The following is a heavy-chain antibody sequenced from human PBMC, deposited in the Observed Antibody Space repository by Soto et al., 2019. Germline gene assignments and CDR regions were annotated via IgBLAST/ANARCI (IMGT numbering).Heavy chain of an antibody. Sequence: QLQLQESGPGLVKPSETLSLTCTVSGGSISSSSYYWGWIRQPPGKVLEWIGSIYYSGSTYYNPSLKSRVTISVDTSKNQFSLKLSSVTAADTAVYYCARLIYYYDSSGYPYYFDYWGQGTLVTVSS. CDR2: IYYSGST. D-gene: IGHD3-22*01. J-gene: IGHJ4*02. CDR1: GGSISSSSYY. CDR3: ARLIYYYDSSGYPYYFDY. V-gene: IGHV4-39*01.